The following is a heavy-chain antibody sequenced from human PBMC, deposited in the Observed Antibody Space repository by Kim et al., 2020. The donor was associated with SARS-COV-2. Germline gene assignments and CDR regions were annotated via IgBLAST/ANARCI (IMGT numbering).Heavy chain of an antibody. D-gene: IGHD5-12*01. Sequence: GGSLRLSCAASGFTFSDYYMSWIRQAPGKGLEWVSYISSSGSTIYYADSVKGRFTISRDNAKNSLYLQMNSLRAEDTAVYYCARGVRGYDYEPSGMDVWGQGTTVTVSS. J-gene: IGHJ6*02. CDR2: ISSSGSTI. V-gene: IGHV3-11*01. CDR1: GFTFSDYY. CDR3: ARGVRGYDYEPSGMDV.